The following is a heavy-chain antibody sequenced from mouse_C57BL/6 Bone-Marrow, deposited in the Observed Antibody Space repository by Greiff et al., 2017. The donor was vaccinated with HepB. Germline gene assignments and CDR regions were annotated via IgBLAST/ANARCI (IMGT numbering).Heavy chain of an antibody. J-gene: IGHJ2*01. CDR3: ARDYYGSRRDYFDY. D-gene: IGHD1-1*01. V-gene: IGHV3-6*01. CDR2: ISYDGSN. Sequence: EVQLVESGPGLVKPSQSLSLTCSVTGYSITSGYYWNWIRQFPGNKLEWMGYISYDGSNNYNPSLKNRISITRDTSKNQFFLKLNSLTTEDTATYYCARDYYGSRRDYFDYWGQGTTLTVSS. CDR1: GYSITSGYY.